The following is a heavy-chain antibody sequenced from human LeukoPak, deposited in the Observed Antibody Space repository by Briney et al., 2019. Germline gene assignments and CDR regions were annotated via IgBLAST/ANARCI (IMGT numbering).Heavy chain of an antibody. CDR3: VSASTWHFFDY. J-gene: IGHJ4*02. Sequence: GGSPRLSCAASGFTFSNYAMGWVRQAPGKGLEWISGISNSGANAYYADSVKGRFTISRDNSKNTLYLQMGSLRADDTAVYYCVSASTWHFFDYWGQGTLVTVSS. V-gene: IGHV3-23*01. CDR2: ISNSGANA. CDR1: GFTFSNYA.